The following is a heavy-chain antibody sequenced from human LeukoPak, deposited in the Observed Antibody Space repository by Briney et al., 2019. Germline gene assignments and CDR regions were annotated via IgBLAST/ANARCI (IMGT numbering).Heavy chain of an antibody. Sequence: GGSLRLSCAASGFTFSSYWMSWVRQAPGKGLEWVANIKRDGSEKYYVDSVKGRFTISRDNAKNSLYLQMNSLRAEDTAVYYCASLYGDYLGLSRDYWGQGTLVTVSS. CDR2: IKRDGSEK. CDR3: ASLYGDYLGLSRDY. J-gene: IGHJ4*02. CDR1: GFTFSSYW. V-gene: IGHV3-7*01. D-gene: IGHD4-17*01.